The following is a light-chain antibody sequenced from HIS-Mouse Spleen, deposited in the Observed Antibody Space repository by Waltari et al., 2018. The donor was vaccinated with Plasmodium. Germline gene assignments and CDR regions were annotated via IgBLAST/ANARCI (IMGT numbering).Light chain of an antibody. V-gene: IGKV2-28*01. CDR3: MQALQTPRYT. CDR2: LGS. J-gene: IGKJ2*01. Sequence: DLAMTQSPLSLPVTPGEPASFSCRSSQSLLHSNGYNYLDWYLQKPGQSPQHLIYLGSNRASGVPDRFSGSGSGTDFTLKISRVEAEDVGVYYCMQALQTPRYTFGQGTKLEIK. CDR1: QSLLHSNGYNY.